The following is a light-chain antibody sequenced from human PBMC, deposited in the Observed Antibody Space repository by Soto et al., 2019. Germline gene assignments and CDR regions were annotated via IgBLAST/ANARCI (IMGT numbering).Light chain of an antibody. V-gene: IGKV3-11*01. CDR1: QSVSGK. CDR2: DAS. Sequence: EIVMTQSASTLSASPGERATLSWRASQSVSGKLAWYQQKPGQAPRLLIYDASNRATGIPARFSGSGSGTDFTLTISSLEPEDFAVYYCQQRSNWLTFGGGTKVDIK. J-gene: IGKJ4*01. CDR3: QQRSNWLT.